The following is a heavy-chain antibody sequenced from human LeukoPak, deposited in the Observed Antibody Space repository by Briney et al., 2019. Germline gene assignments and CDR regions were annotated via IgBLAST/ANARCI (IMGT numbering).Heavy chain of an antibody. J-gene: IGHJ4*02. D-gene: IGHD3-16*02. Sequence: SETLSLTCGVYGGSFSGYYWSWIRQPPGKGLEWIGEINHSGSTNYNPSLKSRVTISVDTSKNQFSLKVSSVTAADTAVYYCARGRYLPLYFDYWGQGTLVTVSS. V-gene: IGHV4-34*01. CDR1: GGSFSGYY. CDR3: ARGRYLPLYFDY. CDR2: INHSGST.